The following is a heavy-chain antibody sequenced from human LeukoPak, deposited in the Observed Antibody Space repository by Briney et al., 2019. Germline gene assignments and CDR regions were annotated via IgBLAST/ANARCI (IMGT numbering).Heavy chain of an antibody. D-gene: IGHD2-8*01. Sequence: SETLSLTCTVSGGSISSSSYYWGWIRQPPGKGLEWIGSIYYSGSTYYNPSLKSRVTISVDTSKNQFSLKLSSVTAADTAVYYCARLGARGVNDAFDIWGQGTMVTVSS. CDR3: ARLGARGVNDAFDI. V-gene: IGHV4-39*01. CDR2: IYYSGST. CDR1: GGSISSSSYY. J-gene: IGHJ3*02.